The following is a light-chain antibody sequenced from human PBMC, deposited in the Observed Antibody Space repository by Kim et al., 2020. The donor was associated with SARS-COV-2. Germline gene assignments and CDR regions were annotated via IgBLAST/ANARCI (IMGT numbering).Light chain of an antibody. CDR3: QRRSDWLTT. J-gene: IGKJ5*01. Sequence: FFPPSPATLSLSPGERATLSCRASQSVGNYLAWYQQKPGQTPRLLMYDVSNRATGIPARFSGSGSGTDFTLIISSLEPEDFAIYYCQRRSDWLTTFGQGTRLEIK. CDR1: QSVGNY. V-gene: IGKV3-11*01. CDR2: DVS.